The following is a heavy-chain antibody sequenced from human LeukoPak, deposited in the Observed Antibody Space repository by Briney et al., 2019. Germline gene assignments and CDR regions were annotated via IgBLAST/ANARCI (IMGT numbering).Heavy chain of an antibody. Sequence: GGSLRLSCAVSGFTFSNYWMTWVRQAPGKGLEWVANIKQDGSEKYYVYSVKGRFTISRDNAKSSLYLQMNSLRVEDTAVYYCTRGVTIVPDYWGQGTLVTVSS. CDR1: GFTFSNYW. D-gene: IGHD2-8*01. CDR2: IKQDGSEK. J-gene: IGHJ4*02. CDR3: TRGVTIVPDY. V-gene: IGHV3-7*01.